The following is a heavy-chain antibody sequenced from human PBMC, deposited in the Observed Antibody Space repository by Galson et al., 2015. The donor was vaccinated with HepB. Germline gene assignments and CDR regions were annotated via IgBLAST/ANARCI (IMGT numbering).Heavy chain of an antibody. D-gene: IGHD3-16*01. J-gene: IGHJ4*02. CDR2: IRYDGSNK. V-gene: IGHV3-30*02. CDR3: AKVADYVWGSYFPNFDY. Sequence: SLRLSCAASGFTFSSYGMHWVRQAPGKGLEWVAFIRYDGSNKYYADSVKGRFTISRDNSKNTLYLQMNSLRAEDTAVYYCAKVADYVWGSYFPNFDYWGQGTLVTVSS. CDR1: GFTFSSYG.